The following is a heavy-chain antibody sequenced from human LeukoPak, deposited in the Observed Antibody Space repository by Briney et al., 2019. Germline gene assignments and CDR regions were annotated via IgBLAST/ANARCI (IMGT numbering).Heavy chain of an antibody. CDR2: IGSSGSVT. D-gene: IGHD4-17*01. CDR3: ATDRYYGPIDY. V-gene: IGHV3-23*01. Sequence: GGSLRLSCAASEFTFSSSAMSWVRQAPGRGPEWVSTIGSSGSVTYYADSVKGRFTVSRDNSKSTLYLQMNNLRAEDTAVYYCATDRYYGPIDYWGQGTLVTVSS. J-gene: IGHJ4*02. CDR1: EFTFSSSA.